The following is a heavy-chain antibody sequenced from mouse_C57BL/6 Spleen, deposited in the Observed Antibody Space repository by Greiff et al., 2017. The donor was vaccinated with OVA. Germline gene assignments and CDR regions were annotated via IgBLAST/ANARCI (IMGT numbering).Heavy chain of an antibody. D-gene: IGHD2-10*01. J-gene: IGHJ3*01. CDR3: ARDRAYYGNSFAY. Sequence: EVKLVESGGGLVKPGGSLKLSCAASGFTFSSYAMSWVRQTPEKRLEWVATISDGGSYTYYPDNVKGRFTISRDNAKNNLYLQMSHLKSEDTAMYYCARDRAYYGNSFAYWGQGTLVTVSA. CDR2: ISDGGSYT. CDR1: GFTFSSYA. V-gene: IGHV5-4*01.